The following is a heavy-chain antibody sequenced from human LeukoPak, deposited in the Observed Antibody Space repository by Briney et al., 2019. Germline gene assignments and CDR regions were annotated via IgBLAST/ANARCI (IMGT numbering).Heavy chain of an antibody. V-gene: IGHV3-21*01. D-gene: IGHD2-21*02. J-gene: IGHJ4*02. CDR1: GFTFNDYN. CDR2: ISTTGSYI. CDR3: VRDQRLQSFDL. Sequence: PGGSLRLSCLTSGFTFNDYNMNWVRQAPGKGLEWISSISTTGSYIYYSDSVKGRFTISRNDAKNAIYLQMNTLTEDDTALYFCVRDQRLQSFDLWGQGTPLTVSS.